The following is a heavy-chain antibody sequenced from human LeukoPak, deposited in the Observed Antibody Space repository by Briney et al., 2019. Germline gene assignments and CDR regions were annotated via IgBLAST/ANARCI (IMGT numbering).Heavy chain of an antibody. CDR3: ARELRYLRQIDY. J-gene: IGHJ4*02. CDR1: GYTFITYY. D-gene: IGHD3-9*01. Sequence: ASVKVSCKASGYTFITYYIHWVRQAPGQGLEWMGIINPNSGTTNYAQKFQGRLAMTRDTSTSTFYMDLSSLESEDTALYYGARELRYLRQIDYWGQGTLVTVSS. V-gene: IGHV1-46*01. CDR2: INPNSGTT.